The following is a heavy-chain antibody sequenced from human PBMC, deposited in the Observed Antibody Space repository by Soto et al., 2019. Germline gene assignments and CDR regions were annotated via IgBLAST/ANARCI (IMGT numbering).Heavy chain of an antibody. Sequence: GGSLRLSCAASGFTVSRNHMSWVRQAPGKGLEWVSLIYSGGSTYYADSVKGRFTISRDNSNNALYLQVNSLRAEDTAVYYCAIRRGYSGYDSAFDIWGQGTMVTVSS. V-gene: IGHV3-53*01. J-gene: IGHJ3*02. CDR3: AIRRGYSGYDSAFDI. D-gene: IGHD5-12*01. CDR2: IYSGGST. CDR1: GFTVSRNH.